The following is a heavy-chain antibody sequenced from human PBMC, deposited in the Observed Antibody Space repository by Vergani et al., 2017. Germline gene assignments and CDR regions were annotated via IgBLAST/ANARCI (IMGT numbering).Heavy chain of an antibody. V-gene: IGHV4-39*01. D-gene: IGHD3-22*01. CDR2: IYYSGST. CDR1: GGSISSSSYY. Sequence: QLQLPESGPGLVKPSETLSLTCTVSGGSISSSSYYWGWIRQPPGKGLEWIGGIYYSGSTYYNPSLKSRVTISVDTSKNQFSLKLSSVTAADTAVYYCARQARSIVVVISGYWYFDLWGRGTLVTVSS. CDR3: ARQARSIVVVISGYWYFDL. J-gene: IGHJ2*01.